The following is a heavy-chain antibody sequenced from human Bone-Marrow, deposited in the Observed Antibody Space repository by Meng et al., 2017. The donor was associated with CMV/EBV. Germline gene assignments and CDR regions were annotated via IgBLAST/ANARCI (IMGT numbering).Heavy chain of an antibody. V-gene: IGHV3-21*01. Sequence: GESLKISCAASGFTFSGYSMNWVRQAPGKGLEWVSSISRSSSHIYYADSVKGRFTISRDNANNSLYLQMNSLRAEDTAVYYCARDFDPLGMDVWGQGTTVTVSS. CDR3: ARDFDPLGMDV. CDR2: ISRSSSHI. CDR1: GFTFSGYS. J-gene: IGHJ6*02.